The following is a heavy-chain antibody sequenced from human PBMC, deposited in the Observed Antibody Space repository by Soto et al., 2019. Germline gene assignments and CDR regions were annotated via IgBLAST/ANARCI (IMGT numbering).Heavy chain of an antibody. D-gene: IGHD3-9*01. CDR3: ATGYATTWFQYGLDV. CDR2: ISFDGSSA. Sequence: QVQLVESEGGGVQPGMSPRLSCAASGLTFDIFAMHWVRQAPGKGLEWVAVISFDGSSAHYADSVEGRFTISRDNSKSTVYLQMDSARPEDTAVYYCATGYATTWFQYGLDVWGQGTSVIVFS. J-gene: IGHJ6*02. CDR1: GLTFDIFA. V-gene: IGHV3-30-3*01.